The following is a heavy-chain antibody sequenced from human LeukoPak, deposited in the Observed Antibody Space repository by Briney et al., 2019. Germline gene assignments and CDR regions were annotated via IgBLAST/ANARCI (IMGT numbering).Heavy chain of an antibody. CDR1: GYTFTGYY. Sequence: GASVKVSCKASGYTFTGYYMHWVRQAPGQGLEWMGRIYPNSGGTNYAQKFQGRVTMTRDTSISTDSMDLSRLRSGAAAVYYCARGGGSGGWFGDRGVDYWGQGTLVTVSS. J-gene: IGHJ4*02. D-gene: IGHD3-10*01. V-gene: IGHV1-2*06. CDR3: ARGGGSGGWFGDRGVDY. CDR2: IYPNSGGT.